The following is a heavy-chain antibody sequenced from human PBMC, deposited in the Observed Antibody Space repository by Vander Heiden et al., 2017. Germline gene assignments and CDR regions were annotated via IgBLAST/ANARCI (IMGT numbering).Heavy chain of an antibody. CDR2: LSGSGGST. V-gene: IGHV3-23*01. CDR3: ATAVEYSSGWYDY. CDR1: GFTFRSYA. J-gene: IGHJ4*02. Sequence: EVQLLESGGGLVQPGGSLRLSCAAPGFTFRSYARSGVRQARGKGLEWVSALSGSGGSTYYAASVEGRFTISRDNSKNSVFIQMNSLRAEDTAIYYCATAVEYSSGWYDYWGQGTLVTVSS. D-gene: IGHD6-19*01.